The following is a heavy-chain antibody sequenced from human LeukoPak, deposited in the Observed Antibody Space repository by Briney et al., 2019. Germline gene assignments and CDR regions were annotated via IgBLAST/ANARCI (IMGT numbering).Heavy chain of an antibody. CDR1: GGTFSSYA. V-gene: IGHV1-69*13. CDR2: IIPIFGTA. J-gene: IGHJ4*02. Sequence: SVKVSCKASGGTFSSYAISWVRQAPGQGLEWMGGIIPIFGTANYAQKFQGRVTITADESTSTAYMELSSLRSEDTAVYYCARSGGSGSYLGYWGQGTLVTVSS. D-gene: IGHD3-10*01. CDR3: ARSGGSGSYLGY.